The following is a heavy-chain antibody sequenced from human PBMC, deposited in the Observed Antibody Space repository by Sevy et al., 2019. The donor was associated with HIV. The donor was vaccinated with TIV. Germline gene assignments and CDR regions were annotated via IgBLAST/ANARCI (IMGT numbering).Heavy chain of an antibody. Sequence: ASVKVSCKASGYTFNTYGISWVRQAPGQGLEWMGWISSYYGNTNFAQKFQGRVTMTTDTITDTAYMELTSLRSDDTAVYYCARERTRWQQLVEYYLGMDVWGQGTPLTVSS. J-gene: IGHJ6*02. V-gene: IGHV1-18*01. D-gene: IGHD6-13*01. CDR1: GYTFNTYG. CDR2: ISSYYGNT. CDR3: ARERTRWQQLVEYYLGMDV.